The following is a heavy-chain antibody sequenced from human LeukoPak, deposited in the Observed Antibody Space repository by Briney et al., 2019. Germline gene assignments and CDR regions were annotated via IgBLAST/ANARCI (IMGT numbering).Heavy chain of an antibody. CDR3: ARNTAGIDY. V-gene: IGHV3-23*01. CDR1: GFTFSSYA. D-gene: IGHD5-18*01. CDR2: ISGSGGST. J-gene: IGHJ4*02. Sequence: GASLRLSCAASGFTFSSYAMSWVRQAPGKGLEWVSAISGSGGSTYYADSVKGRFTISRDDSKNTLYLQMNSLRAEDTAVYYCARNTAGIDYWGQGTLVTASP.